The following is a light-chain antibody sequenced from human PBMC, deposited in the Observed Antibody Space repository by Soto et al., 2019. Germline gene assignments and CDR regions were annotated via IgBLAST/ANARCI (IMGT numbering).Light chain of an antibody. CDR3: AAWDDSLNAVL. Sequence: QAVVTQPPSASKTPGQRVTISCSGSSSNIGSNPVNWYQQLPGTAPQLLIYTNNQRPSGVPDRFSGSKSGNSASLAISGLQSDDEADYYCAAWDDSLNAVLFGGGTKLTVL. V-gene: IGLV1-44*01. J-gene: IGLJ2*01. CDR2: TNN. CDR1: SSNIGSNP.